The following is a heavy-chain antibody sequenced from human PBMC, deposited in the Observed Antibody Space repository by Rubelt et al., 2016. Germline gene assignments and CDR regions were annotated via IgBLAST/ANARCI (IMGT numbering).Heavy chain of an antibody. J-gene: IGHJ4*02. Sequence: EVQLVESGGRLIQPGGSLGLSCAASGFNVSSNSMSWVRQAPGEGLEWVSSISGSGGNTYYADSVTGRFTISRDNAKNTLYRQMNSLRDEDTAVYYCARGSYYFDYWGQGTLVTVSS. CDR1: GFNVSSNS. CDR2: SGSGGNT. D-gene: IGHD2-21*01. V-gene: IGHV3-53*01. CDR3: ARGSYYFDY.